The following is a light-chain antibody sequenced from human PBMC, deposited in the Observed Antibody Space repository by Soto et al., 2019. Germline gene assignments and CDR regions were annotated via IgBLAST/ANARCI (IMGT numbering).Light chain of an antibody. V-gene: IGKV1-5*01. Sequence: DIQMTQSPSTLSASVGDRVTITCRASQSISSWLAWYQQKPGKAPKLLIYDASSLESGVPSRFSGSGSGTEFTLTNSSLQPDDFATYYCQQYNSYSPETFGQGTKVEIK. CDR3: QQYNSYSPET. CDR2: DAS. J-gene: IGKJ1*01. CDR1: QSISSW.